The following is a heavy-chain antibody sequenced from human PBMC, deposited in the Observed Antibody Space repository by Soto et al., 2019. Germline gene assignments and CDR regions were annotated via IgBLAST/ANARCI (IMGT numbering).Heavy chain of an antibody. CDR3: AKDRKDCSGGSCYSGFDY. CDR2: ISYDGSNK. D-gene: IGHD2-15*01. J-gene: IGHJ4*02. V-gene: IGHV3-30*18. CDR1: GFTFSSYG. Sequence: QVQLVESGGGVVQPGRSLRLSCAASGFTFSSYGMHWVRQAPGKGLEWVAVISYDGSNKYYADSVKGRFTISRDNSKNTLYLQMNSLRAEDTAVYYCAKDRKDCSGGSCYSGFDYWGQGTLVTVSS.